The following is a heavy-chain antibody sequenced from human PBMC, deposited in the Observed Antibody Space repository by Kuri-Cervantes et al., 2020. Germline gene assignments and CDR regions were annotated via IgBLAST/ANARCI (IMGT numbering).Heavy chain of an antibody. CDR2: ISWNSGSI. D-gene: IGHD4-23*01. V-gene: IGHV3-9*01. CDR1: GFTFDDYA. Sequence: GGSLRLSCAASGFTFDDYAMHWVRQAPGKGLEWVSGISWNSGSIGYADSVKGRFTISRDNAKNSLYLQMNSLRAEDTAVYYCARDYGGNSGWFDPWGQGTLVTVSS. J-gene: IGHJ5*02. CDR3: ARDYGGNSGWFDP.